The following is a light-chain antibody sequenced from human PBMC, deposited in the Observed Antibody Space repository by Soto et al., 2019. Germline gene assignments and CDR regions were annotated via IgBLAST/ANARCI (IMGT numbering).Light chain of an antibody. CDR3: SSCTSSSTLLYV. CDR1: SSDVGYYNY. Sequence: QSVGTQADSVSGSPGQSIPIACTGTSSDVGYYNYVSWYRQHPGKAPRLMIYEVNNRPSGVSNRFSGSKSGNTASLTISGLQAEEEADYYCSSCTSSSTLLYVFGTGTKVTVL. CDR2: EVN. V-gene: IGLV2-14*01. J-gene: IGLJ1*01.